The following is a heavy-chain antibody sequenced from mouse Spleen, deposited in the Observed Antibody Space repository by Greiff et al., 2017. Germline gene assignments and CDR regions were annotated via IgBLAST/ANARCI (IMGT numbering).Heavy chain of an antibody. Sequence: QVQLKQSGAELVRPGASVKLSCKASGYTFTDYYINWVKQRPGQGLEWIARIYPGSGNTYYNEKFKGKATLTAEKSSSTAYMQLSSLTSEDSAVYFCAREGTYYGRSYGYFDVWGTGTTVTVSS. CDR3: AREGTYYGRSYGYFDV. D-gene: IGHD1-1*01. CDR1: GYTFTDYY. V-gene: IGHV1-76*01. CDR2: IYPGSGNT. J-gene: IGHJ1*03.